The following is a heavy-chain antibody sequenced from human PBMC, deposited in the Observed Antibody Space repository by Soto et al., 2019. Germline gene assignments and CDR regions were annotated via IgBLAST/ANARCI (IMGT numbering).Heavy chain of an antibody. Sequence: VYLEESGGGLVKPGGSLRLSCTASGFIFSDYYMSWIRQAPGKGLEWVSDISNSGRITHHAESVEGRFTISRDNAKDSLYLQMNSLRPEDSAIYYCARDHGGGGLTLEYWGQGTLVTVSS. CDR2: ISNSGRIT. CDR3: ARDHGGGGLTLEY. D-gene: IGHD3-16*01. J-gene: IGHJ4*02. V-gene: IGHV3-11*01. CDR1: GFIFSDYY.